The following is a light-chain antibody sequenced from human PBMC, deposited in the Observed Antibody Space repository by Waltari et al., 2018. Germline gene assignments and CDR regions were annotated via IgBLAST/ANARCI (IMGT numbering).Light chain of an antibody. V-gene: IGLV2-14*03. Sequence: QSALTQPASVSGTPGQSIAISCTGTTRAIGSFTFFSWSQHPPGKSPNFLLSHFTKRHSGVSARFSGSQSGNTASLTISGLQAEDEADYYCSSYSSRSTLIFGGGTKLTVL. CDR1: TRAIGSFTF. CDR3: SSYSSRSTLI. CDR2: HFT. J-gene: IGLJ2*01.